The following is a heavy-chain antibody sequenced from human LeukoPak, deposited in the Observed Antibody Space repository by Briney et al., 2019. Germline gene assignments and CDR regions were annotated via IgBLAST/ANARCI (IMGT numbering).Heavy chain of an antibody. Sequence: GSLRLSCAASGFTFSSYAMSWVRQPPGKGLEWIGEIYHSGSTNYNPSLKSRVTISVDKSKNQFSLKLSSVTAADTAVYYCARDARYGSGTGDYWGQGTLVTVSS. V-gene: IGHV4-4*02. CDR1: GFTFSSYAM. D-gene: IGHD3-10*01. CDR3: ARDARYGSGTGDY. J-gene: IGHJ4*02. CDR2: IYHSGST.